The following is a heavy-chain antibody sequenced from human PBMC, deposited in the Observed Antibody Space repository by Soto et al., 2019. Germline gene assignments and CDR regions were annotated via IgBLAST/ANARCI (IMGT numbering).Heavy chain of an antibody. V-gene: IGHV1-18*01. CDR1: GYFFTTYD. CDR2: LSTSNGHT. Sequence: QVQLVQSGAEVMRPGASVKVSCKASGYFFTTYDLTWVRQAPGQGLEWMGWLSTSNGHTNYAQNLQGRVTLTTDTSTSTAYMELRSLRSDDTAVYYCARDNLSPTGRSFDYWGQGTLVTVSS. D-gene: IGHD2-8*02. J-gene: IGHJ4*02. CDR3: ARDNLSPTGRSFDY.